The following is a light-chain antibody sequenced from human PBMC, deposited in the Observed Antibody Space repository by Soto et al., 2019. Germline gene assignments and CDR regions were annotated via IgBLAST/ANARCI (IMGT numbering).Light chain of an antibody. J-gene: IGKJ1*01. CDR3: HKYNNWQT. V-gene: IGKV3-15*01. Sequence: EIVLTQSPATLSVSPGETATLSCRTSQGVSSNLAWYQQKPGQAPRLLIYGVSTRAAGVPARFRGSASGTEFTLTISSLQSEDFAVYHCHKYNNWQTFGQGTKVEIK. CDR2: GVS. CDR1: QGVSSN.